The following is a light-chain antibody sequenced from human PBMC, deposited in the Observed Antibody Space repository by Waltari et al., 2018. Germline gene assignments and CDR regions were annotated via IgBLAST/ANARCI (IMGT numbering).Light chain of an antibody. CDR3: AAWDDSLNGVV. CDR2: SHN. Sequence: QSVRTQPPSASGTPGQRVTISCSGSSSNRASTPVNSYQPHPGTAPKLLIYSHNHRPSGVPDRFSGSKSGTSASLAISGLQSEDEADYYCAAWDDSLNGVVFGGGTKLTVL. V-gene: IGLV1-44*01. CDR1: SSNRASTP. J-gene: IGLJ2*01.